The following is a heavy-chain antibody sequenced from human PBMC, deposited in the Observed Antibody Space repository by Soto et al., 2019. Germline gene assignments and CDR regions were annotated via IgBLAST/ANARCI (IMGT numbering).Heavy chain of an antibody. CDR2: ISSSGSTT. CDR3: ATRSGGGGAFDF. V-gene: IGHV3-48*03. J-gene: IGHJ3*01. D-gene: IGHD3-10*01. Sequence: GGSLRLSCAASGVTFYTYEMNWFRQAPGKGLEWVSYISSSGSTTYYADSVKGRFTISRDNAKNSLYLQMNSLRAEDTAIYYCATRSGGGGAFDFWGQGTMVTV. CDR1: GVTFYTYE.